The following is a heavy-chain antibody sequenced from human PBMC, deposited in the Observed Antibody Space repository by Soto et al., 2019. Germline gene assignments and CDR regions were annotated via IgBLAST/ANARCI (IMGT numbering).Heavy chain of an antibody. Sequence: QVQLQESGPGLVKPSQTLSLTCTVSGGSISSGGYYWSWIRQHPGKGLEWIGYIYYSGSTYYNPSLKSRVTISVDTSNNQFSLKLSSVTAADTAVYYCARGVTMVRGVIHTPYFDYWGQGTLVTVSS. CDR2: IYYSGST. D-gene: IGHD3-10*01. CDR1: GGSISSGGYY. V-gene: IGHV4-31*03. CDR3: ARGVTMVRGVIHTPYFDY. J-gene: IGHJ4*02.